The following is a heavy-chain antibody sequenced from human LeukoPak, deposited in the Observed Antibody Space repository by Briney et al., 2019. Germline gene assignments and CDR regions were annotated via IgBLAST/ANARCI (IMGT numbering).Heavy chain of an antibody. CDR3: ARPRRPYYYYGMDV. J-gene: IGHJ6*02. D-gene: IGHD1-14*01. CDR2: ISSSSSYI. V-gene: IGHV3-21*01. Sequence: PGGSLRLSCAASGFTFSSCSMNWVRQAPGKGLEWVSSISSSSSYIYYADSVKGRFTISRDNAKNSLYLQMNSLRAEDTAVYYCARPRRPYYYYGMDVWGQGTTVTVSS. CDR1: GFTFSSCS.